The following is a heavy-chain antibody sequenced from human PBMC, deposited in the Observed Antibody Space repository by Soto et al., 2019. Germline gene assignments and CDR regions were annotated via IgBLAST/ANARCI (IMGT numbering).Heavy chain of an antibody. CDR3: ARDLTTYGSPHFDD. J-gene: IGHJ4*02. CDR2: INSGGTYR. V-gene: IGHV3-21*06. Sequence: EVQLVESGGGLVKRGGSLTLSCAASGFMFSSYRMNWVRQAPGKGLEWVSSINSGGTYRYYADSVQGRFTISRNNARNSFYLQMNSLGVEDTAVYYCARDLTTYGSPHFDDWGKGTLVTVFS. D-gene: IGHD3-10*01. CDR1: GFMFSSYR.